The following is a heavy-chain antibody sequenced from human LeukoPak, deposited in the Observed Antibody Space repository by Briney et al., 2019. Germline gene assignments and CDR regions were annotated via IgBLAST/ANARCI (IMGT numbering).Heavy chain of an antibody. CDR3: AREECSGGSCYGFDY. D-gene: IGHD2-15*01. CDR1: GFTLSSYS. J-gene: IGHJ4*02. Sequence: GGSLRLSCAASGFTLSSYSMNWVRQAPGKGLEWVSYISSSSSIKHYADSVKGRFTIPRDNAKNSLYLQMNSLRDEDTAVYYCAREECSGGSCYGFDYWGQGTLVTVSS. CDR2: ISSSSSIK. V-gene: IGHV3-48*02.